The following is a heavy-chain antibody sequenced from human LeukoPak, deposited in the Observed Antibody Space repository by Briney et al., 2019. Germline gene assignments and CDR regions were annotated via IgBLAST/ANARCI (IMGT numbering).Heavy chain of an antibody. Sequence: PGRSLRLSCAASGITFSSYAMIWVRQAPGKGLEWVSGISGSGGSTYYADSVKGRFTISRDNSKNTLYLQMNSLRAEDTAVYSCAKGTTGTWFSRGDYFDYWGLGTLVTVSS. J-gene: IGHJ4*02. V-gene: IGHV3-23*01. D-gene: IGHD6-13*01. CDR1: GITFSSYA. CDR2: ISGSGGST. CDR3: AKGTTGTWFSRGDYFDY.